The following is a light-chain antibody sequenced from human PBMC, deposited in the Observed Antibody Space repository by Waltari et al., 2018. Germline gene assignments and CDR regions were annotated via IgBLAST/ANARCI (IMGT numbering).Light chain of an antibody. CDR3: AAWDDSLRGPV. J-gene: IGLJ3*02. V-gene: IGLV1-47*01. CDR2: RNN. Sequence: QSVLTQPPSASDTPGQRVTISCSGSSSNIGNNYVYWYQQFPGPAPKLLIYRNNQRPSGVRDRFSGSKSGTSASLAISGLRSEDESDYYCAAWDDSLRGPVFGGGTKVTVL. CDR1: SSNIGNNY.